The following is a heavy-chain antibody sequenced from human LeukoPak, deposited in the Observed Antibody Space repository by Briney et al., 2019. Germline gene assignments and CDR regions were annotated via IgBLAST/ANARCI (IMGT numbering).Heavy chain of an antibody. J-gene: IGHJ4*02. CDR1: GGSFSGYY. CDR3: ARAAFGVLMVYAHFDY. Sequence: SETLSLTCAVYGGSFSGYYWSWIRQPPGKGLEWIGEINHSGSTNYNPSLKSRVTISVDTSKNQFSLKLSSVTAADTAVYCCARAAFGVLMVYAHFDYWGQGTLVTVSS. V-gene: IGHV4-34*01. CDR2: INHSGST. D-gene: IGHD2-8*01.